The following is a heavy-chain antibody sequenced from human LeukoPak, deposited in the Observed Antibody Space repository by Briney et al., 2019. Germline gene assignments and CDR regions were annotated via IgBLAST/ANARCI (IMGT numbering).Heavy chain of an antibody. V-gene: IGHV4-59*11. CDR3: ARELMRGWFDP. J-gene: IGHJ5*02. CDR2: IYYSGST. Sequence: SETLSLTCDVYNGSFSFHFWSWIRQPPGKGLEWIGYIYYSGSTYYNPSLKSRVTISVDTSKNQFSLKLSSVTAADTAVYYCARELMRGWFDPWGQGTLVTVSS. CDR1: NGSFSFHF.